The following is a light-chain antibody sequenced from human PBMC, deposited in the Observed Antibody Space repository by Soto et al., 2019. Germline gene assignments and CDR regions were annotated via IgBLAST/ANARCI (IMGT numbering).Light chain of an antibody. J-gene: IGKJ2*01. CDR1: QNIRTY. Sequence: DIQMTQSPYSLSASVGDSVTITCRASQNIRTYLNWYQQKPGRAPKLLIHSASALPSGVPSRFSGSLSGTEFTLTMSGLQPEDFATYYCQQGHSTPYTFGQGTKVEIK. V-gene: IGKV1-39*01. CDR3: QQGHSTPYT. CDR2: SAS.